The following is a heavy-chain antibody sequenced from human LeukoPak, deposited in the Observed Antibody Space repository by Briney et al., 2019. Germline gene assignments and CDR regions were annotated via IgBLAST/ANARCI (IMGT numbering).Heavy chain of an antibody. V-gene: IGHV1-18*01. J-gene: IGHJ4*02. CDR1: GYTFTNYG. CDR3: ARDSSGYSKIFDY. CDR2: ISTYNGHT. Sequence: ASVKVSCKSSGYTFTNYGISWVRQAAGQGLEWMGWISTYNGHTNYAQKFQGRVSMTIDTSTSTAYMELRSLRSDDTAVYYCARDSSGYSKIFDYWGQGTLVTVSS. D-gene: IGHD3-22*01.